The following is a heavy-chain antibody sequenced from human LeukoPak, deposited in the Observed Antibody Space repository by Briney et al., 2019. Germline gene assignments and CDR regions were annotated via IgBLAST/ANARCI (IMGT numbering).Heavy chain of an antibody. V-gene: IGHV4-59*01. CDR3: ARGEGQSDY. J-gene: IGHJ4*02. Sequence: SETLSLTCTVSGGSISSYYWNWIRQPPGKGLEWIGYIYYSGSTTYNPSLKSRVTISVDTPKNQFSLKLSSVTAADTAVYYCARGEGQSDYWGQGTLVTVSS. CDR1: GGSISSYY. CDR2: IYYSGST.